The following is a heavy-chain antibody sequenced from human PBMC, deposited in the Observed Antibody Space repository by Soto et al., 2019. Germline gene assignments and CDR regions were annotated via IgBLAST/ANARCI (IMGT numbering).Heavy chain of an antibody. CDR2: TIPVFGIV. D-gene: IGHD3-22*01. CDR3: ATGRIVVVGSRAYYGMDV. V-gene: IGHV1-69*19. Sequence: QLQLAQSGADVKKAGSSVKVSCKASGGTLSNSAFSWVRQAPGQGLEWMGGTIPVFGIVTYAQKFQDRVTITADESTSTAYMELRSLRSEDTAVYFCATGRIVVVGSRAYYGMDVWGQGTKVTV. J-gene: IGHJ6*02. CDR1: GGTLSNSA.